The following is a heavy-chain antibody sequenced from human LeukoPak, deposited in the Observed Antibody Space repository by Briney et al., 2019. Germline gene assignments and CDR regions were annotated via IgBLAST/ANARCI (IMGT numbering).Heavy chain of an antibody. Sequence: PGGSLRLSCAASGFTFSSYSMNWVRQAPGKGLEWVSSISSSSSYIYYADSVKGRFTISRDNAKNSLYLQMNSLRAEDTAVYYCARSDVGELKFDYWGQGTLVTVSS. CDR2: ISSSSSYI. J-gene: IGHJ4*02. CDR3: ARSDVGELKFDY. D-gene: IGHD3-10*01. V-gene: IGHV3-21*01. CDR1: GFTFSSYS.